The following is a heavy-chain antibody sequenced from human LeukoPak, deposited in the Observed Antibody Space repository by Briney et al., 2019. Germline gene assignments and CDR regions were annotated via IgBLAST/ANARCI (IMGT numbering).Heavy chain of an antibody. CDR1: GVSISSYY. Sequence: SETLSLTCTVSGVSISSYYWSWIRQPPGKGLEWIGYIYYSGSTNYNPSLKSRVTISVDTSKNQFSLKLSSVTAADTAVYYCARHIAVAGTGGAFDIWGQGTMVTVSS. V-gene: IGHV4-59*08. J-gene: IGHJ3*02. CDR2: IYYSGST. CDR3: ARHIAVAGTGGAFDI. D-gene: IGHD6-19*01.